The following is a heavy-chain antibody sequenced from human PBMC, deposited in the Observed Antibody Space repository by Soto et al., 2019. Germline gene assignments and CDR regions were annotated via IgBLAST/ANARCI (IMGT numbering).Heavy chain of an antibody. CDR1: VFTVSRYA. CDR3: VKRRGAGRHFDS. J-gene: IGHJ4*02. Sequence: GGALRLSSAASVFTVSRYAMSWIRQGRGQGLEGVAVGSIGGSRHYAETREGRGTISRDKYKNTRALHRERLTARDTAVNICVKRRGAGRHFDSWGQGELVTVSS. V-gene: IGHV3-23*01. CDR2: GSIGGSR. D-gene: IGHD2-15*01.